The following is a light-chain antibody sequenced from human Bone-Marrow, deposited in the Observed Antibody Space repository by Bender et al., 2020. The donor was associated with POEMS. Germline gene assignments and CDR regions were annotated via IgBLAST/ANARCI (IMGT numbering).Light chain of an antibody. CDR3: QVWESSAHLWE. J-gene: IGLJ3*02. CDR2: EVA. V-gene: IGLV2-8*01. Sequence: QSALTQPPSASGSPGQSITISCTGTSSDVGGYNYVSWYQQHPGKAPKLMIYEVAERPSGIPERFSGSKSGNTATLTINTVEAGDEADYYCQVWESSAHLWEFGGGTKLTVL. CDR1: SSDVGGYNY.